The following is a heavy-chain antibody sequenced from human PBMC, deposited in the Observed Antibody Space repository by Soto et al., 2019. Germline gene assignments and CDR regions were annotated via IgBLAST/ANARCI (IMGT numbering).Heavy chain of an antibody. D-gene: IGHD2-15*01. CDR2: IWYDGSNK. CDR3: ASDLGYCSGGSCPRRGIIDY. CDR1: GFTFSSYG. J-gene: IGHJ4*02. V-gene: IGHV3-33*01. Sequence: QVQLVESGGGVVQPGRSLRLSCAASGFTFSSYGMHWVRQAPGKGLEWVAVIWYDGSNKYYADSVKGRFTISRDNSKNSLDLQMNCLRAEDRAVYYCASDLGYCSGGSCPRRGIIDYWGQGTLVTVSS.